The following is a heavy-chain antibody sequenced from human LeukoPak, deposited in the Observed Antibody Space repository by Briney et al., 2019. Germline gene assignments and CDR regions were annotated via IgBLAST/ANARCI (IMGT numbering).Heavy chain of an antibody. J-gene: IGHJ4*02. CDR2: ISGCGGST. D-gene: IGHD6-19*01. Sequence: GASLRLSCAASGFTFSSYAMSWVRQAPGKGLEWVSVISGCGGSTEYADSVKGRFTISRDNSKSTLYLQMNSLRAEDTAVYYCAKGSGWYVWGQGTLVTVSS. CDR3: AKGSGWYV. V-gene: IGHV3-23*01. CDR1: GFTFSSYA.